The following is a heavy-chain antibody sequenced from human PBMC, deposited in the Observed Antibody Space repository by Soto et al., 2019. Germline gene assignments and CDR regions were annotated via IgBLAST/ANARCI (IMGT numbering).Heavy chain of an antibody. CDR3: AREVDSGWHERDNWFDP. V-gene: IGHV3-33*01. J-gene: IGHJ5*02. CDR1: GFTFSSYG. Sequence: GGSLRLSCAASGFTFSSYGMHWVRQAPGKGLEWVAVIWYDGSNKYYADSVKGRFTISRDNSKNTLYLQMNSLRAEDTAVYYCAREVDSGWHERDNWFDPWGQGTLVTVSS. CDR2: IWYDGSNK. D-gene: IGHD6-19*01.